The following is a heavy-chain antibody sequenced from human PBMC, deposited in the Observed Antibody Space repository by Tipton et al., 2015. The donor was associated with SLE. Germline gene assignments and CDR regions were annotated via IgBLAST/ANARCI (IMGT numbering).Heavy chain of an antibody. CDR2: TFYIGNS. J-gene: IGHJ3*02. D-gene: IGHD6-19*01. Sequence: TLSLTCSVSGGSITDFYWSWLRKPPGKGLQWIGFTFYIGNSEYNPSLKSRVAISIDTSRSQFSLNLTSVTAADTAVYYCAAYNSGSHAFHIWGQGTMVTVSS. CDR1: GGSITDFY. CDR3: AAYNSGSHAFHI. V-gene: IGHV4-59*01.